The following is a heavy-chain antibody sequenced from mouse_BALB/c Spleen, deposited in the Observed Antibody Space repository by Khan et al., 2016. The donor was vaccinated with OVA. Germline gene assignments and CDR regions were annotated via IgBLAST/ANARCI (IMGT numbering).Heavy chain of an antibody. CDR2: IDPENGYV. Sequence: VQLKQSGAELVKPGASVTLSCTASGFNIKDTYLHWVNQRPEQGLEWVGRIDPENGYVKFDPKFQGKATITADTSSSTVYLQLSSLTSGDTAVYYCARITYYNGAYWGQGTLVTVS. J-gene: IGHJ3*01. CDR1: GFNIKDTY. D-gene: IGHD1-1*01. V-gene: IGHV14-3*02. CDR3: ARITYYNGAY.